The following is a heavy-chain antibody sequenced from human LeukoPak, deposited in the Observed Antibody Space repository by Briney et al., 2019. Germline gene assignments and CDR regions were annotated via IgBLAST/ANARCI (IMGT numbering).Heavy chain of an antibody. CDR3: AKGNGYSYGRYYFDY. J-gene: IGHJ4*02. Sequence: GGSLRLSCAASGFTFSSYAMGWVRQAPGKGLEWVSAITASGGNTYYADSVKGRFTISRDNSKNTLYLQVSSLRAEDTAVYYCAKGNGYSYGRYYFDYWGQGTLVTVSS. V-gene: IGHV3-23*01. CDR1: GFTFSSYA. CDR2: ITASGGNT. D-gene: IGHD5-18*01.